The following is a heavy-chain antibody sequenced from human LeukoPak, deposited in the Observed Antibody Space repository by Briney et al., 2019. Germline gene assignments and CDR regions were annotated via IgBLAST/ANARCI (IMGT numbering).Heavy chain of an antibody. J-gene: IGHJ4*02. V-gene: IGHV4-31*03. D-gene: IGHD3-22*01. CDR3: SRGLDSRKLGY. CDR1: GASFSSGDQY. Sequence: PSETLSLTCTVSGASFSSGDQYWNWIRQSPGKGLEWIDSIHTSGRLYNNPSLQSRVNISIDTSNNQFTLNLHSLTAADTAVYFCSRGLDSRKLGYWGQGTLVTASS. CDR2: IHTSGRL.